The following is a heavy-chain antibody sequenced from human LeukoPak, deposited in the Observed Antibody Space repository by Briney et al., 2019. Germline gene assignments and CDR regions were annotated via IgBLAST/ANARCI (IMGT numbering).Heavy chain of an antibody. V-gene: IGHV4-34*01. CDR2: INQSGST. CDR1: GGSFSDYY. CDR3: ARETSQKGAHSMDV. J-gene: IGHJ6*03. Sequence: PSETLSLTCAVYGGSFSDYYWNWIRQPPGKGLEWIGEINQSGSTNYNPSLKSRVTLSVDTSNNQFSLKLSSVTAADTAVYYCARETSQKGAHSMDVWGKGTTVTISS. D-gene: IGHD3-16*01.